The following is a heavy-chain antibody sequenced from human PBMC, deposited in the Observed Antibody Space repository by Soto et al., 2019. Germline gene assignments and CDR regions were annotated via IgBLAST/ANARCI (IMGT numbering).Heavy chain of an antibody. CDR3: AREGMAVADPLDY. V-gene: IGHV1-18*01. CDR1: GYTFTTYG. Sequence: ASVKVSCKASGYTFTTYGVSWVRQAPGQGLEWLGWISTYNGNANYPQKFQGRVTLTTDTSTSTAYMELRSLTSDDTAVYYCAREGMAVADPLDYWGQGTLVTVSS. CDR2: ISTYNGNA. J-gene: IGHJ4*02. D-gene: IGHD6-19*01.